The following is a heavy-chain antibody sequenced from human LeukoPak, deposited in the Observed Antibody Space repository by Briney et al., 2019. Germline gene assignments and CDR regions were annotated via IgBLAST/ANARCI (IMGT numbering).Heavy chain of an antibody. V-gene: IGHV3-66*02. D-gene: IGHD2/OR15-2a*01. Sequence: GGSLSLSCAASGFTVSSNYMSWVRQAPGKGLEWVSVIYSGGSTCYADSVKGRFTISRDNSKNTLYLQMNSLRAEDTAVSYCARDFPRGIKETSDWGQGTLVTVSS. CDR2: IYSGGST. J-gene: IGHJ4*02. CDR3: ARDFPRGIKETSD. CDR1: GFTVSSNY.